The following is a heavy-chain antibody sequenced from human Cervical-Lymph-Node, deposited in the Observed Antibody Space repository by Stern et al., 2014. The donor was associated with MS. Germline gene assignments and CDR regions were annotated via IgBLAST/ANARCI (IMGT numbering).Heavy chain of an antibody. CDR2: IYYSGSA. Sequence: LQLQESGPGLGKPSETLSLTCTVSGGSISSYYWSWIRQPPGKGLEWIGYIYYSGSANYNPSLKSRITISVDTSKNQFSLKLSSVTAADTAVYYCARGAGWFDPWGQGTLVTVSS. V-gene: IGHV4-59*01. D-gene: IGHD3-10*01. CDR3: ARGAGWFDP. CDR1: GGSISSYY. J-gene: IGHJ5*02.